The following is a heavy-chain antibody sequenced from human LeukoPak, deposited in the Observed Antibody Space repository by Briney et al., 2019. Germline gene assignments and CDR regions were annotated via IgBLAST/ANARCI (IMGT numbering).Heavy chain of an antibody. D-gene: IGHD4-23*01. CDR1: GYSISSGYY. CDR2: IYHSGST. Sequence: PSETLSLTCTVSGYSISSGYYWGWIRQPPGKGLEWIGSIYHSGSTYYNPSLKSRVTISVDTSKNQFSLKLSSVTAADTAVYYCASGYGGNSVDYWGQGTLVTVSS. V-gene: IGHV4-38-2*02. J-gene: IGHJ4*02. CDR3: ASGYGGNSVDY.